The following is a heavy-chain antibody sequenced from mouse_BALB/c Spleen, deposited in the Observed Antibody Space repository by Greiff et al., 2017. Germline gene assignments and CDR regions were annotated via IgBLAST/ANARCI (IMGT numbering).Heavy chain of an antibody. D-gene: IGHD1-1*01. V-gene: IGHV14-3*02. CDR3: ARGTTVVPFDY. CDR2: IDPANGNT. J-gene: IGHJ2*01. CDR1: GFNIKDTY. Sequence: VQLKESGAELVKPGASVKLSCTASGFNIKDTYMHWVKQRPEQGLEWIGRIDPANGNTKYDPKFQGKATITADTSSNTAYLQLSSLTSEDTAVYYCARGTTVVPFDYWGQGTTLTVSS.